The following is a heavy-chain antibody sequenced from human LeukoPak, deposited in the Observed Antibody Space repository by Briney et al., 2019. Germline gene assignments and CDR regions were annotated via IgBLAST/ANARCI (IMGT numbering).Heavy chain of an antibody. CDR3: ARRPDYGGHPFDY. J-gene: IGHJ4*02. CDR1: GGSISSGGYY. D-gene: IGHD4-23*01. V-gene: IGHV4-31*03. Sequence: PSQTLSLTCTVSGGSISSGGYYWSWIRQHPGKGLEWIGCIYYSGSTYYNPSLKSRVTISVDTSKSQFSLKLSSVTAADTAVYYCARRPDYGGHPFDYWGQGTLVTVSS. CDR2: IYYSGST.